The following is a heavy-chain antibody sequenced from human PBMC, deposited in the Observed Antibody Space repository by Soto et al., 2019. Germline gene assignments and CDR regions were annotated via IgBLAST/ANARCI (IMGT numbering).Heavy chain of an antibody. J-gene: IGHJ6*02. Sequence: LRLSCAASGFTVGSNYMSWVRQAPGKGLEWVSVIYSGGSTYYADSVRGRFTISRDNSKNTLYLQMKSLRAGDTAVYYCARDPPATRHGMDVWGQGTTVTVSS. CDR3: ARDPPATRHGMDV. V-gene: IGHV3-53*01. CDR2: IYSGGST. CDR1: GFTVGSNY.